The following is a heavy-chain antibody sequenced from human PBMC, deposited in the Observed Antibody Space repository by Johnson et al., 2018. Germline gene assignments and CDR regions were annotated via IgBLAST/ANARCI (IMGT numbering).Heavy chain of an antibody. Sequence: VQLQESGGGLVQPGGSLRLSCAASGFTFSRHWMHWVRQAPGKGLVWVSRIDSDGSHMIYADSVKGRFAISRDNAKDTRYLQMNSLGAEDTVVDYCVRDGDGPITFDYWCRGTLVTVSS. V-gene: IGHV3-74*01. CDR1: GFTFSRHW. J-gene: IGHJ4*02. CDR2: IDSDGSHM. CDR3: VRDGDGPITFDY. D-gene: IGHD7-27*01.